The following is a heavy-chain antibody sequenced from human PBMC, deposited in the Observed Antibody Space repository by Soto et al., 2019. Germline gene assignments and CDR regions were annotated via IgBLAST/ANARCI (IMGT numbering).Heavy chain of an antibody. CDR1: GFTFSSYG. D-gene: IGHD6-19*01. V-gene: IGHV3-30*18. J-gene: IGHJ4*02. CDR3: AKDTESSSGWYLNY. CDR2: ISYDGSNK. Sequence: GGSLRLSCAASGFTFSSYGMHWVRQAPGKGLEWVAVISYDGSNKYYADSVKGRFTISRDNSKNTLYLQMNSLRAEDTAVYYCAKDTESSSGWYLNYWGQGTLVTVSS.